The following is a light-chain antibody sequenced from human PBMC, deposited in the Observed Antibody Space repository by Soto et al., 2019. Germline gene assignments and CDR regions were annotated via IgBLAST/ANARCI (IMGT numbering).Light chain of an antibody. CDR2: GAS. CDR1: QSVSSY. CDR3: QQYGRPSRT. J-gene: IGKJ1*01. V-gene: IGKV3-20*01. Sequence: EIVLTQSPGTLSLSPGERATLSCRASQSVSSYLAWYQQKPGQAPRLLIYGASSRATGIPDRFSGSGSGTDFTLTISRLEPEDFAVYYCQQYGRPSRTFGQGTKVEIQ.